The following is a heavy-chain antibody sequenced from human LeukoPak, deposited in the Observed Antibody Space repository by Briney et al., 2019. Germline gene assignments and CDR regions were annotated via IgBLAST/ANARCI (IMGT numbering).Heavy chain of an antibody. J-gene: IGHJ5*02. Sequence: SETLSLTCTVSGGSISSYYWGWIRQPPGKGLEWIGSIYYSGSTYYNPSLKSRVTISVDTSKNQFSLKLSSVTAADTAVYYCARHTSYYYDSSGYPENWFDPWGQGTLVTVSS. V-gene: IGHV4-39*01. D-gene: IGHD3-22*01. CDR1: GGSISSYY. CDR2: IYYSGST. CDR3: ARHTSYYYDSSGYPENWFDP.